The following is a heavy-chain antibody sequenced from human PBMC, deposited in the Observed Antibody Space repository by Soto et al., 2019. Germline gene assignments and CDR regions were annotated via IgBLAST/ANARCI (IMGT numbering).Heavy chain of an antibody. V-gene: IGHV1-8*01. Sequence: ASVKVSCKASGYNFICYDINWVRQAPGQGLKWMGWMNPNTGKTAYSQTFQGRVTMTRNTSITTAYMELNSLRSKDTAIYYCTRAPWFDPSGQGTLVTVSS. J-gene: IGHJ5*02. CDR1: GYNFICYD. CDR3: TRAPWFDP. CDR2: MNPNTGKT.